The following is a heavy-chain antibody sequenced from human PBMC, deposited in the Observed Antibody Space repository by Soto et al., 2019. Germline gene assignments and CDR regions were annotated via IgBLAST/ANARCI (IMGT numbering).Heavy chain of an antibody. CDR2: ISGSGGST. CDR3: AKDFLGYCSGGSCSYYYYGMDV. J-gene: IGHJ6*02. D-gene: IGHD2-15*01. V-gene: IGHV3-23*01. Sequence: GGSLRLSCAASGFTFSRYAMSWVRQAPGKGLEWVSAISGSGGSTYYAGSVKGRFTISRDNSKNTLYLQMNSLRAEDTAVYYCAKDFLGYCSGGSCSYYYYGMDVWGQGTTVTVSS. CDR1: GFTFSRYA.